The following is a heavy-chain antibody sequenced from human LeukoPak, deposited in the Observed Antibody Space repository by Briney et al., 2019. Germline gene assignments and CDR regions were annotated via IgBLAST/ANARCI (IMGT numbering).Heavy chain of an antibody. CDR2: INPNSGGT. D-gene: IGHD6-13*01. V-gene: IGHV1-2*02. J-gene: IGHJ4*02. CDR3: ARDPAGIAAAGVDD. CDR1: GYTFTGYY. Sequence: ASVKVSCKASGYTFTGYYMHWVRQAPGQGLEWMGWINPNSGGTNYAQKFQGRVTLTRDTSISTAYMELSRLSSDDTAVYYCARDPAGIAAAGVDDWGQGTLVTVSS.